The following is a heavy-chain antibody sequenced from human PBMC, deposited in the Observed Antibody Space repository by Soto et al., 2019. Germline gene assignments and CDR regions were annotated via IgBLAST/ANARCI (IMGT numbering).Heavy chain of an antibody. V-gene: IGHV1-2*02. CDR1: GYTFTGYY. CDR3: ARVPYCSGGSCHHYYYYGMDV. D-gene: IGHD2-15*01. J-gene: IGHJ6*02. CDR2: INPNSGGT. Sequence: ASVKVSCKASGYTFTGYYMHWVRQAPGQGLEWMGWINPNSGGTNYAQKFQGRVTMTRDTSISTAYMELSSLRSEDTAVYYCARVPYCSGGSCHHYYYYGMDVWGQGTTVTVSS.